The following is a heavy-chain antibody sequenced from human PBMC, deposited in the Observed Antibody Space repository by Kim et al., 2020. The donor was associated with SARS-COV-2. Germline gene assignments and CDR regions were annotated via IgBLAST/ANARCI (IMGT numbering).Heavy chain of an antibody. J-gene: IGHJ4*02. Sequence: GGSLRLSCAASGFTFSSYGVHWVRQAPGKGLEWVAVISFDGSVKFYADSVSGRFTISRDNSENTLYLQIDSVRNEDTALYFCAKWAGECRTSTCLFYPLDHWGQGTLVTVSS. CDR3: AKWAGECRTSTCLFYPLDH. CDR2: ISFDGSVK. V-gene: IGHV3-30*18. CDR1: GFTFSSYG. D-gene: IGHD3-3*01.